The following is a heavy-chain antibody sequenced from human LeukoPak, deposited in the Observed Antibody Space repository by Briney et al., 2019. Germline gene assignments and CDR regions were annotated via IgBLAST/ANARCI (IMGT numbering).Heavy chain of an antibody. D-gene: IGHD5-18*01. Sequence: PGGSLRLSCAASGFTFSSYGMHWVRRAPGKGLEWVAVISYDGSNKYYADSVKGRFTISRDNSKNTLYLQMNSLRAEDTAVYYCAKDLRGYSYGLYYYGMDVWGKGTTVTVSS. V-gene: IGHV3-30*18. CDR2: ISYDGSNK. J-gene: IGHJ6*04. CDR1: GFTFSSYG. CDR3: AKDLRGYSYGLYYYGMDV.